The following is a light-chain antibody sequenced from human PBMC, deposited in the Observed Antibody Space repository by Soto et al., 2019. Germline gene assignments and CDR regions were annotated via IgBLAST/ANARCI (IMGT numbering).Light chain of an antibody. Sequence: EIVLTQSPGTLSLSPGERATLSCRASQSVSSSYLAWYQQRPGQAPRLLTYDASSRATGIPDRFSGSGSGTDFTLTISRLEPEDFAVYYCQQLGSSRWTFGQGTKVEI. V-gene: IGKV3-20*01. CDR3: QQLGSSRWT. CDR1: QSVSSSY. CDR2: DAS. J-gene: IGKJ1*01.